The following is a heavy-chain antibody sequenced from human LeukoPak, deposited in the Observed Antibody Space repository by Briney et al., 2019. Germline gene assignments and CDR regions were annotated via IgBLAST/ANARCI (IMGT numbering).Heavy chain of an antibody. D-gene: IGHD5-12*01. CDR2: IRSKAYGGTT. CDR3: TRDQGGGYEDPYWYFDL. V-gene: IGHV3-49*03. CDR1: GFTFGDYA. Sequence: HPGGSLRLSCTASGFTFGDYAMSWFRQAPGKGLEWVGFIRSKAYGGTTEYAASVKGRFTISRDDSKSIAYLQMNSLKTEDTAVYYCTRDQGGGYEDPYWYFDLWGRGTLVTVSS. J-gene: IGHJ2*01.